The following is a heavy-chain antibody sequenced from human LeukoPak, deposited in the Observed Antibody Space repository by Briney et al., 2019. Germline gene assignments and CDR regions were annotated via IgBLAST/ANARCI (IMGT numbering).Heavy chain of an antibody. CDR2: ISGSGGST. D-gene: IGHD3-9*01. J-gene: IGHJ4*02. CDR3: AKDSRYFDWFDY. CDR1: GFTFSSYA. V-gene: IGHV3-23*01. Sequence: GGSLRLPCAASGFTFSSYAMSWVRQAPGKGLEWVSAISGSGGSTYYADSVKGRFTISRDNSKNTLYLQMNSLRAEDTAVYYCAKDSRYFDWFDYWGQGTLVTVSS.